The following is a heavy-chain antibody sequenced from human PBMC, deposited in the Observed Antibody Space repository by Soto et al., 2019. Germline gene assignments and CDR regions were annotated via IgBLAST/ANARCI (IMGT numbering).Heavy chain of an antibody. V-gene: IGHV3-23*01. CDR3: AKHRNAVPSAGIGAFDL. CDR2: ISASGGSA. D-gene: IGHD6-19*01. Sequence: GGSLRLSCAASGDTLSSFAMSWVRQAPGKGLEWVSVISASGGSAYYADSVKGRFTISRDNSKKMVYLQMNSLTAEDTAVYYCAKHRNAVPSAGIGAFDLWGQGTMVTVSS. J-gene: IGHJ3*01. CDR1: GDTLSSFA.